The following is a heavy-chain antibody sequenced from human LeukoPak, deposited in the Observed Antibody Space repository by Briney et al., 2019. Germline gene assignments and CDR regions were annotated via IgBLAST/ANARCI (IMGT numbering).Heavy chain of an antibody. CDR2: INPSGGST. CDR3: ARKGVGATWDLAFDI. CDR1: GYTFTSYY. J-gene: IGHJ3*02. Sequence: ASVKVSCKASGYTFTSYYMHWVRQAPGQGLEWMGIINPSGGSTSYAQKFQGRVTMTRDTSTSTVYMELSSLGSEDTAVYYCARKGVGATWDLAFDIWGQGTMVTVSS. V-gene: IGHV1-46*01. D-gene: IGHD1-26*01.